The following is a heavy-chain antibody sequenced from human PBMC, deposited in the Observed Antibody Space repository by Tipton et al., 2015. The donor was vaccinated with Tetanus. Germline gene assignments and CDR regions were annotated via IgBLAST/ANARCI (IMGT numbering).Heavy chain of an antibody. Sequence: SGFIFNSYGIHWVRQAPGKGLEWVAVTWSHGGNIYYADSVKGRCAVSRDNSKNTVYLQMNSLSAEDTAVYYCARDGFYYGSGSYYRAFWGQGTLVTVSP. CDR2: TWSHGGNI. V-gene: IGHV3-33*01. CDR3: ARDGFYYGSGSYYRAF. J-gene: IGHJ4*02. CDR1: GFIFNSYG. D-gene: IGHD3-10*01.